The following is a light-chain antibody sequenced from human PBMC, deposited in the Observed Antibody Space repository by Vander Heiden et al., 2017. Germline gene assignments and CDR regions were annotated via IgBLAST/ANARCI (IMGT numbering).Light chain of an antibody. CDR2: GAS. Sequence: IVLTQSPGTLSLSPGQSASLACRASQSIGSNYLAWYQQKPGQAPRLLIYGASNRAIGIPDRFSGSGSGADFTLTITRLESEDFAVYYCQQFGSPPLTFGGGTKVEIK. CDR3: QQFGSPPLT. V-gene: IGKV3-20*01. J-gene: IGKJ4*01. CDR1: QSIGSNY.